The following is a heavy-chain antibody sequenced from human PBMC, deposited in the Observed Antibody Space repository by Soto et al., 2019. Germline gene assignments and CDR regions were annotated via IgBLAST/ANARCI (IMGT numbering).Heavy chain of an antibody. J-gene: IGHJ6*02. D-gene: IGHD6-19*01. CDR3: ARMWFVAARYYYGMDV. V-gene: IGHV1-2*02. CDR1: GYTFTGYY. CDR2: INPKSGGT. Sequence: ASVKVSCKASGYTFTGYYMHWVRQAPGQGLEWMGWINPKSGGTNYAQKFQGRVTMTRDTSISTAYMELSRLRSDDTAVYYCARMWFVAARYYYGMDVWGQGTTVTVSS.